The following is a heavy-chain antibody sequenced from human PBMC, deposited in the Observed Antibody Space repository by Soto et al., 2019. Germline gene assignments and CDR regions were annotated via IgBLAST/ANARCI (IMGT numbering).Heavy chain of an antibody. D-gene: IGHD3-3*01. V-gene: IGHV3-66*01. J-gene: IGHJ6*02. Sequence: EVQLVESGGGLVQPGGSLRLSCAASGFTVSGNYMSWVRQAPGKGLEWVSVIYSGGSTYYADSVKGRFTISRDNSKNTLYLQMNSLRAEDTAVYYCARDTRKRSGYYTPYYYYGMDVWGQGTTVTVSS. CDR3: ARDTRKRSGYYTPYYYYGMDV. CDR1: GFTVSGNY. CDR2: IYSGGST.